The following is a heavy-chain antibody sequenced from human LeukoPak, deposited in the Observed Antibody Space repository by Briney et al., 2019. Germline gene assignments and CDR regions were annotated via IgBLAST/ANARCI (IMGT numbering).Heavy chain of an antibody. CDR2: ISGSGGST. Sequence: GGSLRLSCAASGFTFSSYAMSWVRQAPGKGLEWVSAISGSGGSTYYADSVKGRFTISRDNSKNTLYLQMTSLRAEAPAVYYCAQRLAYSGGWSNGADDAFDIWGQGTMVTVSS. J-gene: IGHJ3*02. V-gene: IGHV3-23*01. CDR1: GFTFSSYA. CDR3: AQRLAYSGGWSNGADDAFDI. D-gene: IGHD6-19*01.